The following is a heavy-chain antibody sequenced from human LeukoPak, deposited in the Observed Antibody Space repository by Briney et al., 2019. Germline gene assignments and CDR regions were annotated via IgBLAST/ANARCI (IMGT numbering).Heavy chain of an antibody. CDR3: ANHRGGF. Sequence: GGSLRLSCAASGFIFSSYPMSWVRQAPGKGLEWVSAISGTAETTYDADSVKGRFSISRDNSRNTVHLQMNSLRPEDTAVYYCANHRGGFWGQGSLVTVSS. D-gene: IGHD1-14*01. J-gene: IGHJ4*02. CDR2: ISGTAETT. V-gene: IGHV3-23*01. CDR1: GFIFSSYP.